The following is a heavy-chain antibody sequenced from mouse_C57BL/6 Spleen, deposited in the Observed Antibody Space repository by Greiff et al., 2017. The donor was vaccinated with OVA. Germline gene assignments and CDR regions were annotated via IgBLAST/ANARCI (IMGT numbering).Heavy chain of an antibody. CDR3: ARSGAVVSYYYAMDY. CDR2: IYPGSGNT. V-gene: IGHV1-76*01. CDR1: GYTFTDYY. J-gene: IGHJ4*01. D-gene: IGHD1-1*01. Sequence: VQLQESGAELVRPGASVKLSCKASGYTFTDYYINWVKQRPGQGLEWIARIYPGSGNTYYNEKFKGKATLTAEKSSSTAYMQLSSLTSEDSAVYFCARSGAVVSYYYAMDYWGQGTSVTGSS.